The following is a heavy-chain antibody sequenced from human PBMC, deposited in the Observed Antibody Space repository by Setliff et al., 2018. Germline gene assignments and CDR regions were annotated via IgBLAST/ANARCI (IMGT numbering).Heavy chain of an antibody. D-gene: IGHD3-10*01. J-gene: IGHJ4*02. Sequence: GGSLRLSCTASGLSYTNDWVSWVRQAPGKGLEWLASINPHGSEKYYADSVKGRFTISRDNAKNSLSLQMNNLRSEDTAVYYCFGAGTCSHWGQGTLVTVSS. CDR2: INPHGSEK. CDR3: FGAGTCSH. V-gene: IGHV3-7*01. CDR1: GLSYTNDW.